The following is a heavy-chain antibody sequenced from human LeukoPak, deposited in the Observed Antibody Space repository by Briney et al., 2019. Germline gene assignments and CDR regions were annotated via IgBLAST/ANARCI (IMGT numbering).Heavy chain of an antibody. V-gene: IGHV3-74*01. CDR3: ASLDY. CDR1: GFTFSIYW. CDR2: INSDGSRT. Sequence: GGALRLSCAASGFTFSIYWVHWVRQAPGKGLVWVSSINSDGSRTRYADSVTGRFTISRDNAKNTLYLQMNTLRAEDTAVYYCASLDYWGQGTPVTVSS. J-gene: IGHJ4*02.